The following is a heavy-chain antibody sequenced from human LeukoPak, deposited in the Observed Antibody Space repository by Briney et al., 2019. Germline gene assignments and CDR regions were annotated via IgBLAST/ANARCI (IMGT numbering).Heavy chain of an antibody. D-gene: IGHD3-16*01. CDR1: GGTFSSYA. CDR3: ARDHTDYLWNGDY. CDR2: IIPILGIA. V-gene: IGHV1-69*04. J-gene: IGHJ4*02. Sequence: ASVKVSCKASGGTFSSYAISWVRQAPGQGLEWMGRIIPILGIANYAQKFQGRVTITADKSASTAYMELSSLRSDDTAVYYCARDHTDYLWNGDYWGQGTLVTVSS.